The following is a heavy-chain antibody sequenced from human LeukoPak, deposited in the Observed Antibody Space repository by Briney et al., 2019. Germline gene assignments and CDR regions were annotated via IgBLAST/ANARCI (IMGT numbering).Heavy chain of an antibody. J-gene: IGHJ4*02. V-gene: IGHV4-30-2*01. CDR1: GGSISGNFYS. CDR2: IFHSGSA. D-gene: IGHD3-22*01. Sequence: SETLSLTCAVSGGSISGNFYSWSWIRQPPGRGLEWLEYIFHSGSAYYNPSLKSRVTISVDRSKNQFSLNLSSVTAADTAVYFCARGAGYYYDSSGSIRKSYFDSWGQGTLVTVSS. CDR3: ARGAGYYYDSSGSIRKSYFDS.